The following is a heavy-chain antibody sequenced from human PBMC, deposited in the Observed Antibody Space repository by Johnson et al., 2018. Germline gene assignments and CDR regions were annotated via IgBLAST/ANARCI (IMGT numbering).Heavy chain of an antibody. CDR1: GFTFSSYA. V-gene: IGHV3-30-3*01. J-gene: IGHJ6*03. Sequence: QVQLVESGGGVVQPGRSLRLSCAASGFTFSSYAMHWVRQAPGKGLEWVAVISYDGSNKYYADSVKGRFTISRDNSKNQLYLQMNSLRAGDTAVYYCARVPLKVGSSWSYYYHYYLDVGGKVTTVTVSS. D-gene: IGHD6-13*01. CDR3: ARVPLKVGSSWSYYYHYYLDV. CDR2: ISYDGSNK.